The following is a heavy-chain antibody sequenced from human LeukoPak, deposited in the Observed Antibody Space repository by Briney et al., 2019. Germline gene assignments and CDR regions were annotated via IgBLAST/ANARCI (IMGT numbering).Heavy chain of an antibody. Sequence: GASVKVSCKVSGYTLTELSMHWVRQAPGKGLEWMGGFDPEDGETIYAQKFQGRVTMTEDTSTDTAYMELSSLRSEDTAVYYCATGVPYSSNQPFCYWGQGTLVTVSS. V-gene: IGHV1-24*01. CDR3: ATGVPYSSNQPFCY. D-gene: IGHD6-13*01. J-gene: IGHJ4*02. CDR1: GYTLTELS. CDR2: FDPEDGET.